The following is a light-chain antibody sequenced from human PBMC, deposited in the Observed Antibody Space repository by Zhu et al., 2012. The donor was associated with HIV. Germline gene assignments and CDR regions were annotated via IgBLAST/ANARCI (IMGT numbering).Light chain of an antibody. V-gene: IGKV3-11*01. CDR3: QHRNNWPALT. J-gene: IGKJ4*01. CDR1: QSVGKS. CDR2: DAL. Sequence: LTQSPVTLSLTPGERAILSCRASQSVGKSVSWYQQKAGQPPRLLIFDALNRATGIPARFRGGGSGTGFTLTISALEAEDFAVYYCQHRNNWPALTFGGGTKVQI.